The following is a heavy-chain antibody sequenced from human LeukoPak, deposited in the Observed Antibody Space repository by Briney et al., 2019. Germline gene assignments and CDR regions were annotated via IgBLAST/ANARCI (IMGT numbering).Heavy chain of an antibody. CDR3: ARGFPLLTTVQVAGYRGYYYMDV. V-gene: IGHV4-39*07. CDR1: GGSISSSSYY. Sequence: SETLSLTCTVSGGSISSSSYYWGWIRQPPGKGLEWIGSIYYSGSTYYNPSLKSRVTISVDTSKNQFSLKLSSVTAADTAVYYCARGFPLLTTVQVAGYRGYYYMDVWGKGTTVTVSS. D-gene: IGHD4-11*01. CDR2: IYYSGST. J-gene: IGHJ6*03.